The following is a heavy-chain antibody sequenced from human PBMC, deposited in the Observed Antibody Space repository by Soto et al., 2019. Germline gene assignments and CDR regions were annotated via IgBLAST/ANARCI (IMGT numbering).Heavy chain of an antibody. CDR3: ARDANDHTSDHYQN. CDR2: IYWDDDK. CDR1: SFSLRTTGVG. V-gene: IGHV2-5*02. Sequence: SGPTLVNPTQTLTLTCRFSSFSLRTTGVGVGWIRQPPGKALEWLALIYWDDDKRYSPSLKSRLAITKDTSQNQVVLTMSNMDPVDTVTYYGARDANDHTSDHYQNWGQGTLVTVSS. D-gene: IGHD3-22*01. J-gene: IGHJ4*02.